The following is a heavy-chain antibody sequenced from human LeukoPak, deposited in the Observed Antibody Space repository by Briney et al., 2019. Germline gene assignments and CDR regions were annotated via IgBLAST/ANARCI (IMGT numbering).Heavy chain of an antibody. CDR3: ARDPYGSSFFDY. Sequence: GGSLRLSCAASGFTFSSNHMSWVRQAPGKGLEWVSAITSDDTTYYADSVKGRFTISRDNSKSTLYLQMSSLRAEDTAVYYCARDPYGSSFFDYWGQGTLVTVSS. V-gene: IGHV3-23*01. J-gene: IGHJ4*02. D-gene: IGHD6-13*01. CDR1: GFTFSSNH. CDR2: ITSDDTT.